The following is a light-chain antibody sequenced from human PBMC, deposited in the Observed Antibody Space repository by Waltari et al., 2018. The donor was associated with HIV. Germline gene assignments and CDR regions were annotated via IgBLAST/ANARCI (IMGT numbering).Light chain of an antibody. CDR3: CSYVGSSTWV. CDR1: SSDVGGYNY. J-gene: IGLJ3*02. Sequence: QSALTQPASVSGSPGQSITISCTGPSSDVGGYNYVSWYQQHPGKAPNVMIYDVSKRPSGVSNRFSGSKSGNTASLTISGLQAEDEADYYCCSYVGSSTWVFGGGTKLTVL. V-gene: IGLV2-23*02. CDR2: DVS.